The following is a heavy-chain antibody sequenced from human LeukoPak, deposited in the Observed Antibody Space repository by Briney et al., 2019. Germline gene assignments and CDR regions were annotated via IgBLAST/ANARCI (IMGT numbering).Heavy chain of an antibody. CDR3: ARARSSGWPDY. CDR2: IYYSGST. D-gene: IGHD6-19*01. CDR1: GGSISSYY. Sequence: SETLSLTCAVSGGSISSYYWSWIRQPPGKGLEWIGYIYYSGSTNYNPSLKSRVTISVDTSKNQFSLKLSSVTAADTAVYYCARARSSGWPDYWGQGTLVTVSS. V-gene: IGHV4-59*01. J-gene: IGHJ4*02.